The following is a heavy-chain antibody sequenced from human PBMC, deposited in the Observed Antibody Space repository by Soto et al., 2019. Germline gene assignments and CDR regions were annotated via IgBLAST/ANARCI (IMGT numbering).Heavy chain of an antibody. V-gene: IGHV3-23*01. CDR3: AKGPHTFGGVIVPLDY. D-gene: IGHD3-16*02. CDR1: GFTFSSYA. J-gene: IGHJ4*02. CDR2: ISGSGGST. Sequence: GGSLRLSCAASGFTFSSYAMSWVRQAPGKGLEWVSAISGSGGSTYYADSVKGRFTISRDNSKNTLYLQMNSLRAEDTAVYYCAKGPHTFGGVIVPLDYWGQGTLVTVS.